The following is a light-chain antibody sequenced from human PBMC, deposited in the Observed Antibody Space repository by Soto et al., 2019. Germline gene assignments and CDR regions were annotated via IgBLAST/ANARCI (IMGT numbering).Light chain of an antibody. Sequence: EIGMTQSPATLSVSPGERATLSCRASQSVSSNLAWYQQKPGQAPRLPIYGASTRATGIPARFSGSGSGTEFTLTISSLQSEDFAVYYCKQYNNWPRWTFGQGTKV. CDR1: QSVSSN. J-gene: IGKJ1*01. CDR3: KQYNNWPRWT. CDR2: GAS. V-gene: IGKV3-15*01.